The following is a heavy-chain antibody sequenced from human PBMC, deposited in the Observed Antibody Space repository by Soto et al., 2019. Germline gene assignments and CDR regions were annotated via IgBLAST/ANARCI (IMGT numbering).Heavy chain of an antibody. V-gene: IGHV1-18*01. J-gene: IGHJ5*02. CDR1: GYTFSNYG. CDR2: ISLYSDGA. Sequence: ASVKVSCKTSGYTFSNYGITWVRQAPGQPLEWLGWISLYSDGANYAQKFQGRVTMTTDTSTSTAYMELSSLRSDDTAVYYCATENWFDPWGQGTLVTVSS. CDR3: ATENWFDP.